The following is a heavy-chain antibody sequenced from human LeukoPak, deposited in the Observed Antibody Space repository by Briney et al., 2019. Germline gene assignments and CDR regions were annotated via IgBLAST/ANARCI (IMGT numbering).Heavy chain of an antibody. J-gene: IGHJ4*02. CDR1: GFTLSSYA. Sequence: GGSLRLSCAASGFTLSSYAMSWVRQAPGQGLEWVSVISGSGVTACYADSVKGRFTISRDNSKNTLYLQMNSLRAEDTAVYYCAKVIIRWELATGFDYWGQGTLVTVSS. D-gene: IGHD1-26*01. V-gene: IGHV3-23*01. CDR2: ISGSGVTA. CDR3: AKVIIRWELATGFDY.